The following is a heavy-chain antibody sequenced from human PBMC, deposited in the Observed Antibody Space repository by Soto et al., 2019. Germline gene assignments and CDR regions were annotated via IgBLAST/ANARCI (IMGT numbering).Heavy chain of an antibody. Sequence: QVQLVQSGAEVKKPGSSVKVSCKASGGTFSSYAISWVRQAPGQGLEWMGGIIPIFGTANYAQKFQGRVTITADESTSTAYMELSSLRSEDTAVYYCARVTGIAAAGTGRGNYYYYGMDVWGQGTTVTVSS. CDR2: IIPIFGTA. J-gene: IGHJ6*02. V-gene: IGHV1-69*01. D-gene: IGHD6-13*01. CDR3: ARVTGIAAAGTGRGNYYYYGMDV. CDR1: GGTFSSYA.